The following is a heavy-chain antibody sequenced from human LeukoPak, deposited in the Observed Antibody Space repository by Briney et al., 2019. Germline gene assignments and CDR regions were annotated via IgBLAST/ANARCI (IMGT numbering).Heavy chain of an antibody. CDR3: ARVGDTFYYMDV. CDR2: VSSSGNT. CDR1: GDSISSNSYF. V-gene: IGHV4-39*07. J-gene: IGHJ6*03. D-gene: IGHD3-16*01. Sequence: SSETLSLTCTVSGDSISSNSYFWGWIRQPPGKGLEWIGSVSSSGNTYYNPSLKSRVTISVDTSKNQFSLKLSSVTAADTAVYYCARVGDTFYYMDVWGKGTTVTVSS.